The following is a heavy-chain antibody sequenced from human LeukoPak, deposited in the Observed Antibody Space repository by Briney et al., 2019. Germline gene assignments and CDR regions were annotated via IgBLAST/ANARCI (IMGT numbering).Heavy chain of an antibody. D-gene: IGHD2-2*01. CDR1: GFTFSSYA. CDR3: AKGTQKAYYYGMDV. J-gene: IGHJ6*02. Sequence: PGGSLRLSCAASGFTFSSYAMSWVRQAPGKGLEWVSAISGSGGSTYYADSVKGRFTISKDNSKNTLYLQMNSLRAEDTAVYYCAKGTQKAYYYGMDVWGQGTTVTVSS. V-gene: IGHV3-23*01. CDR2: ISGSGGST.